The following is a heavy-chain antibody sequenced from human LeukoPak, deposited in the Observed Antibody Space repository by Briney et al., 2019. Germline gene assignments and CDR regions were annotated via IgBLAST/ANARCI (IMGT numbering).Heavy chain of an antibody. D-gene: IGHD3-16*02. J-gene: IGHJ4*02. V-gene: IGHV3-7*01. CDR3: ARGHGDDESVYRALAY. CDR2: IKKDGADK. CDR1: GFTFSSYW. Sequence: GGSLRLSCATSGFTFSSYWTTWARQVPGRGLEWVASIKKDGADKYYVESLKGRFTVSRDNARNSLFLQMNSLRVEDTALYYCARGHGDDESVYRALAYWGQGARVTVSP.